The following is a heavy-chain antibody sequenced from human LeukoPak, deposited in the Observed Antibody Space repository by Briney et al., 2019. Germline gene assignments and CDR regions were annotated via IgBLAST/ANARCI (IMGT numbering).Heavy chain of an antibody. D-gene: IGHD3-22*01. V-gene: IGHV1-69*13. Sequence: ASVKVSCKASGGTSSSYAISWVRQAPGQGLEWMGGIIPIFGTANYAQKFQGRVTITADESTSTAYMELSSLRSEDTAVYYCARDGSGSGYFRIDIWGQGTMVTVS. CDR2: IIPIFGTA. CDR1: GGTSSSYA. J-gene: IGHJ3*02. CDR3: ARDGSGSGYFRIDI.